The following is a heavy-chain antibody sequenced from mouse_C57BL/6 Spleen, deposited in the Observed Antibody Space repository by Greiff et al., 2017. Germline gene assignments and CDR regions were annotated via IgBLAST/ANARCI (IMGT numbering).Heavy chain of an antibody. CDR1: GYTFTEYA. CDR3: TSEAAQATDAMDY. J-gene: IGHJ4*01. V-gene: IGHV1-62-2*01. Sequence: QVQLQQSGAELVKPGASVKLSCKASGYTFTEYAIPWVQQRSGQGLAWIGWFYTGGGSRKYNEKLKDKATLTADKSSSTVYIVLSIETCEHSSVYFGTSEAAQATDAMDYWGQGTSVTVSS. CDR2: FYTGGGSR. D-gene: IGHD3-2*02.